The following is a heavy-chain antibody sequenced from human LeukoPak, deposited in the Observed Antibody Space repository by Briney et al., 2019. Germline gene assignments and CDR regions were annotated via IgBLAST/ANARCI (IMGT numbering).Heavy chain of an antibody. V-gene: IGHV3-11*01. CDR1: GFTVSSNY. Sequence: PGGSLRLSCAASGFTVSSNYMSWVRQAPGKGLEWASYISSGGSPIHYADSVKGRFTISRDNSKNTLYLQMNSLRAEDTAVYYCARGYCSSTSCSIDYWGRGTLVTVSS. D-gene: IGHD2-2*01. J-gene: IGHJ4*02. CDR3: ARGYCSSTSCSIDY. CDR2: ISSGGSPI.